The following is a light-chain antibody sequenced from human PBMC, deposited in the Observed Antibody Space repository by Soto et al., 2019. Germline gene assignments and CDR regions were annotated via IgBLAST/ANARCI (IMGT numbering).Light chain of an antibody. CDR3: QQRTNLPLFT. CDR1: QSVSRY. CDR2: DTS. J-gene: IGKJ3*01. V-gene: IGKV3-11*01. Sequence: EIVLTQSPATLSLSPGEGATLSCRASQSVSRYLAWYQQKPGQAPRLLIYDTSNRAIGIPARFSGSGSGTDFTLTISSLEPEDPAVYYCQQRTNLPLFTFGPGTKVDIK.